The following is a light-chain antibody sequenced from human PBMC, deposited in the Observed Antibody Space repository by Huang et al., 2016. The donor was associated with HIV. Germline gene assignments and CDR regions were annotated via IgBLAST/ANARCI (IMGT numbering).Light chain of an antibody. V-gene: IGKV3-15*01. J-gene: IGKJ4*01. Sequence: EIVMTQSPATLSVSPGERATLSCRASQNIGGSLAWYQQKPGQAPRVLIFGASTRAPGVPDRFSGGVSGTEFTLTISGLQSQDVAVYFCQHYYNWPLTFGGGTKVEFK. CDR2: GAS. CDR3: QHYYNWPLT. CDR1: QNIGGS.